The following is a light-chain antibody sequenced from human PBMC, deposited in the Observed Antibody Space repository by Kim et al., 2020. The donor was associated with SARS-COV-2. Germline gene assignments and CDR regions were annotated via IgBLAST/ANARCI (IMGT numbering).Light chain of an antibody. CDR2: GNQ. Sequence: ELTQPPSASGTPGQRVTISCSGSTSNIGINHVNWYQHLPGTAPKLLIYGNQQRPSGVRDRFSGSKSNTSASLAISGLQSEAETDSYCAAWDDSMNGWVFGGGTQLTVL. V-gene: IGLV1-44*01. J-gene: IGLJ2*01. CDR1: TSNIGINH. CDR3: AAWDDSMNGWV.